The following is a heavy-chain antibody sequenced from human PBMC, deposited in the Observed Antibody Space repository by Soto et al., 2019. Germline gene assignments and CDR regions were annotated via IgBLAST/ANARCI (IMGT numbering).Heavy chain of an antibody. D-gene: IGHD5-12*01. Sequence: GGSLRLSCAASGFTFSSYWMHWVRQAPGKGLVWVSRINSDGSSTSYADSVKGRFTISRDNAKNTLYLQMNSLRAEDTAVYYCARDYRDSGYDSAGMDVWGQGTTVTVSS. V-gene: IGHV3-74*01. CDR2: INSDGSST. CDR3: ARDYRDSGYDSAGMDV. CDR1: GFTFSSYW. J-gene: IGHJ6*02.